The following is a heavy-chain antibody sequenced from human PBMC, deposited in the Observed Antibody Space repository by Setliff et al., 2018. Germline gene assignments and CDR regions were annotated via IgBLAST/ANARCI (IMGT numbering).Heavy chain of an antibody. V-gene: IGHV4-61*02. CDR1: GGSISSDSDY. CDR2: IYASGST. Sequence: KPSETLSLTCTVSGGSISSDSDYWSWIRQSAWKGLEWIGRIYASGSTEYNPSLGSRVTISVDTSRNQFSLQLSSVTSADTAIYYCTKGRVGLAARAGYWGQGTLVTVSS. D-gene: IGHD1-26*01. CDR3: TKGRVGLAARAGY. J-gene: IGHJ4*02.